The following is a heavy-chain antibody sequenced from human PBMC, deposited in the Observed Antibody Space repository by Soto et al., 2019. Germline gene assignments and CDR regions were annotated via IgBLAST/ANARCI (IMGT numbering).Heavy chain of an antibody. J-gene: IGHJ6*01. D-gene: IGHD2-8*01. CDR1: GYTFTRYG. CDR2: ISGYNGDT. Sequence: GASVKVSCKASGYTFTRYGISWVRQAPGQGLEWMGWISGYNGDTNYAQKFQDRVSMTIDTSTGTAYMELRSLTSDDTAIYYCAKNGQPPYYYYVLDFWGQGTKVTVSS. V-gene: IGHV1-18*01. CDR3: AKNGQPPYYYYVLDF.